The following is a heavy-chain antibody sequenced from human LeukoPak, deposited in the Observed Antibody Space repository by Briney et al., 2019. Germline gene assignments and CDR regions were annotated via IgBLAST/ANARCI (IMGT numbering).Heavy chain of an antibody. CDR3: AAVGYYYDSSGPNPIDFHY. CDR2: MNPNSGNT. D-gene: IGHD3-22*01. J-gene: IGHJ4*02. V-gene: IGHV1-8*01. Sequence: ASVKVSCKASGYTFTSYDINWVRQATGQGLEWMGWMNPNSGNTGYAQKFQGRVTMTRNTSISTAYMELSSLRSEDTAVYYCAAVGYYYDSSGPNPIDFHYWGQGTLVSVSS. CDR1: GYTFTSYD.